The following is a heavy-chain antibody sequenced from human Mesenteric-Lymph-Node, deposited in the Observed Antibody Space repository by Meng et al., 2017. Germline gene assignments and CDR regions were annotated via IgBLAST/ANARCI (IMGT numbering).Heavy chain of an antibody. Sequence: GGSLRLSCAASGFTFSSYGMHWVRQAPGKGLEWVALISNDGTDKYYADSVKGRFTISRDDSKNTLYLQMNSLRAEDTAVYYCASEYHYGSGSYGLFDYWGQGTLVTVSS. CDR3: ASEYHYGSGSYGLFDY. J-gene: IGHJ4*02. CDR1: GFTFSSYG. V-gene: IGHV3-30*12. D-gene: IGHD3-10*01. CDR2: ISNDGTDK.